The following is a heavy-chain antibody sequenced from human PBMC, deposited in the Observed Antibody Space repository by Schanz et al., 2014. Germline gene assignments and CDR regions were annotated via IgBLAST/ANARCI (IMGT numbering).Heavy chain of an antibody. CDR1: GYVFTAYY. CDR3: AFDRDDAYDI. D-gene: IGHD3-9*01. Sequence: QGHLVQSGAEVKEPGASVQVSCKASGYVFTAYYMHWVRQAPGQGLEWMGRINPNSGGTNYAQKFQGRVTVTRDTSTTTVYMDLSSLISEDTAVYYCAFDRDDAYDIWGQGTTVTVSS. V-gene: IGHV1-2*06. CDR2: INPNSGGT. J-gene: IGHJ3*02.